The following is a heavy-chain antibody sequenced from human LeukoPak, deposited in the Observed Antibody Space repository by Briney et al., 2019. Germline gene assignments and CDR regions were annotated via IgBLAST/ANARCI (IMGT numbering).Heavy chain of an antibody. Sequence: QTGGSLRLSCAASGFTVSSNYMSWVRQAPGKRLEWVSVIYSGGSTYYADSVKGRFTISRGNSKNTLYLQMNSLRAEDTAVYYCARSTSNYGMDVWGQGTTVTVSS. J-gene: IGHJ6*02. CDR3: ARSTSNYGMDV. V-gene: IGHV3-66*01. CDR2: IYSGGST. D-gene: IGHD1/OR15-1a*01. CDR1: GFTVSSNY.